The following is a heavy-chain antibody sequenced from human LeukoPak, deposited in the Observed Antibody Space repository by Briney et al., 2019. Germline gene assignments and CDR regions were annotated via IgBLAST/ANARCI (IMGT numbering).Heavy chain of an antibody. J-gene: IGHJ6*02. CDR1: GYTFTGYY. Sequence: GASVKVSCKASGYTFTGYYMHLVRQAPGQGLEWMGWINPNSGGTNYAQKFQGRVTMTRDTSISTAYMELSRLRSDDTAVYYCAREPVPHYDSSGYLGQEYYYYYYGMDVWGQGTTVTVSS. CDR3: AREPVPHYDSSGYLGQEYYYYYYGMDV. D-gene: IGHD3-22*01. V-gene: IGHV1-2*02. CDR2: INPNSGGT.